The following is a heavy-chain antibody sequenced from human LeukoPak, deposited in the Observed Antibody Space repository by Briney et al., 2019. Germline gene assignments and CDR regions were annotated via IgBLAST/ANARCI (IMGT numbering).Heavy chain of an antibody. Sequence: GGSLRLSCAASGFTFSSYGMHWVRQAPGKGLERVAVISYDGSHKYSADSVKGRFTISRDNSKNTLYLQMNSLRTEDTAVYFCSASRPHYGDYYGLDVWGHGTTVTVSS. CDR1: GFTFSSYG. J-gene: IGHJ6*02. CDR3: SASRPHYGDYYGLDV. D-gene: IGHD4/OR15-4a*01. V-gene: IGHV3-30*03. CDR2: ISYDGSHK.